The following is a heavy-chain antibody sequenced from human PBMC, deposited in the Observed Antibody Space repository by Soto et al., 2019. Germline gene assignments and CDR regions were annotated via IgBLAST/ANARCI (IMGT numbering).Heavy chain of an antibody. CDR1: GGSISGYY. CDR2: IYYSGST. Sequence: PSETLSLTCTVSGGSISGYYWSWIRQPPGKGLEWIGYIYYSGSTNYNPSLQSRVTMSIDTSKNQFSLKLSSVTAADTAVYYCARSDGRYWGQGTLVTVSS. V-gene: IGHV4-59*01. CDR3: ARSDGRY. J-gene: IGHJ4*02.